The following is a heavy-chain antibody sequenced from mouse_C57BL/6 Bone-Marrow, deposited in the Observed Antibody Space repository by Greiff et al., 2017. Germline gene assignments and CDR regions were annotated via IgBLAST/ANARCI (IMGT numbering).Heavy chain of an antibody. V-gene: IGHV1-5*01. CDR3: TRMGVLRPLDY. CDR1: GYTFTSYW. D-gene: IGHD1-1*01. J-gene: IGHJ2*01. CDR2: IYPGNSDT. Sequence: VQLQQSGTVLARPGASVKMSCKTSGYTFTSYWMHWVKQRPGQGLEWIGAIYPGNSDTSYNQKFKGKDKLTAVTSASTAYMELSSLTNEDSAVYYCTRMGVLRPLDYWGQGTTLTVSS.